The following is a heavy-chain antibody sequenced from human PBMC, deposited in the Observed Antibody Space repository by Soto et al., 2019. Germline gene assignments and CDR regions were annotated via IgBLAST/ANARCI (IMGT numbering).Heavy chain of an antibody. CDR3: ARDYLPPRGSSYYYFDY. CDR1: GYTFTGYY. J-gene: IGHJ4*02. Sequence: QVQLVQSGAEVKKPGASVKVSCKASGYTFTGYYMHWVRQAPGQGLEWMGWINPNSGGTNYAQKFQGRVTMTRDTSISTAYMELSRLRSDDTAVYYCARDYLPPRGSSYYYFDYWGQGTLVTVSS. CDR2: INPNSGGT. V-gene: IGHV1-2*02. D-gene: IGHD1-26*01.